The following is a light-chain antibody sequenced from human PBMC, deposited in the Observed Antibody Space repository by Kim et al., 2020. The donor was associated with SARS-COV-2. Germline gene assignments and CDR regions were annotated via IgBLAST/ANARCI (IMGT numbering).Light chain of an antibody. J-gene: IGKJ1*01. CDR1: QSISSY. CDR2: AAS. CDR3: QQSYSTPRT. Sequence: ASVGYRVTITCRASQSISSYLNWYQQKPRKVPKLLIYAASSLQSGVPSRFSGSGSGTDFTLTISSLQPEDFATYYCQQSYSTPRTFGQGTKVDIK. V-gene: IGKV1-39*01.